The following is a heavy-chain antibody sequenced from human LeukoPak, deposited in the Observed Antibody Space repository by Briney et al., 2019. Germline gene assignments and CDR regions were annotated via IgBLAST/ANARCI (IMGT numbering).Heavy chain of an antibody. CDR2: ISWNSGSI. D-gene: IGHD6-19*01. CDR1: GFHLDDYC. CDR3: AKEEIAVAGPRHFDY. Sequence: FLRTSCGTFGFHLDDYCMPWVRPAPGKGLEWVSGISWNSGSIGYADSVKGRFTISRDNAKNSLYLQMNSLRAEDTALYYCAKEEIAVAGPRHFDYWGQGTLVTVSS. V-gene: IGHV3-9*01. J-gene: IGHJ4*02.